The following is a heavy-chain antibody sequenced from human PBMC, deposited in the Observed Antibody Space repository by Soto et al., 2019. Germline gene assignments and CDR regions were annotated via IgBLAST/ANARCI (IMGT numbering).Heavy chain of an antibody. D-gene: IGHD3-22*01. Sequence: ASVKVSCKASGYTFTGYYMHWVRQAPGQGLEWMGWINPNSGGTNYAQKFQGRVTMTRDTSISTAYMELSRLRSDDTAVYYCAREGYYDSSGPASYGMDVWGQGTTVTV. CDR2: INPNSGGT. CDR3: AREGYYDSSGPASYGMDV. J-gene: IGHJ6*02. CDR1: GYTFTGYY. V-gene: IGHV1-2*02.